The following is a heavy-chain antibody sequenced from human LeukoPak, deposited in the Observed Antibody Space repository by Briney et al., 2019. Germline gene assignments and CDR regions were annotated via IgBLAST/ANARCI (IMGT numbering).Heavy chain of an antibody. CDR1: GFTFRSYA. J-gene: IGHJ4*02. D-gene: IGHD3-16*01. CDR2: ISGSPDNT. V-gene: IGHV3-23*01. Sequence: GGSLRLSCVVSGFTFRSYAMYWVRQAPGKGLEWVSGISGSPDNTYYADSVKGRFATSRDDSRNTLYLQMNSLRAEDTAVYYCARLVGVSPLDYWGQGTPVTVSS. CDR3: ARLVGVSPLDY.